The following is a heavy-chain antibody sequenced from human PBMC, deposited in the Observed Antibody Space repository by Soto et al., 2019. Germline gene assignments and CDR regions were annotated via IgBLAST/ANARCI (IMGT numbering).Heavy chain of an antibody. Sequence: GGSLRLSCAASGFTFSSYGMHWVRQAPGKGLEWVAVIWYDGSNKYYADSVKGRFTISRDNSKNTLYLQMNSLRAEDTAVYYCASNPDYYDSSGPLDYWGQGTLVTVSS. J-gene: IGHJ4*02. CDR2: IWYDGSNK. CDR3: ASNPDYYDSSGPLDY. CDR1: GFTFSSYG. V-gene: IGHV3-33*01. D-gene: IGHD3-22*01.